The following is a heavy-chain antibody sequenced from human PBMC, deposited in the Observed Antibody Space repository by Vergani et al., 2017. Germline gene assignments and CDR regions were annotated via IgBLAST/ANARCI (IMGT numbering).Heavy chain of an antibody. J-gene: IGHJ4*02. Sequence: QVQLQESGPGLVKPSQTLSLTCTVSGGSISSGGYYWSWIRQHPGKGLEWIGYIYYSGSTYYNPSLKSRVTISVDTSKNQFSLKLSSVTAADTAVYYCARDGRRDYYDSSGYPDWGQGTLVTVSS. CDR3: ARDGRRDYYDSSGYPD. CDR1: GGSISSGGYY. D-gene: IGHD3-22*01. CDR2: IYYSGST. V-gene: IGHV4-31*03.